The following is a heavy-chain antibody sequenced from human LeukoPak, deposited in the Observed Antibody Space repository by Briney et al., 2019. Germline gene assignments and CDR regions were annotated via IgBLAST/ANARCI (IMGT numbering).Heavy chain of an antibody. CDR1: GFTFSSYD. J-gene: IGHJ3*02. CDR2: IGTAGDT. V-gene: IGHV3-13*01. Sequence: GGSLRLPCAASGFTFSSYDMHWVRQATGKGLEWVSAIGTAGDTYYPGSVKGRFTISREKAKNSLYLQMNSLRAGDTAVYYCARGGRYSYGSGAFDIWGQGTMVTVSS. D-gene: IGHD5-18*01. CDR3: ARGGRYSYGSGAFDI.